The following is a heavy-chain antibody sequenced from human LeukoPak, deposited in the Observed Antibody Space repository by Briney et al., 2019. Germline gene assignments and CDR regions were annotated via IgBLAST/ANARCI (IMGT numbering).Heavy chain of an antibody. CDR1: GGTFTTYA. Sequence: GASVKVSCKASGGTFTTYAISWVRQAPGQGLEWMGRFIPILGRAHYAQRLRGRVTIAADQSTGTAYMELSSLRSEDTAIYYCATEHIVVLTATYFDSWGQGTLVTVSS. D-gene: IGHD2-21*02. CDR2: FIPILGRA. CDR3: ATEHIVVLTATYFDS. V-gene: IGHV1-69*04. J-gene: IGHJ4*02.